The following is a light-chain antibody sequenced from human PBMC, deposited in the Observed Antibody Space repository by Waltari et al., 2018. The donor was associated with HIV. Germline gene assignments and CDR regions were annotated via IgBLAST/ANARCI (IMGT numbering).Light chain of an antibody. V-gene: IGKV3-11*01. J-gene: IGKJ2*03. CDR3: QQRTNWPPYS. Sequence: EIVLTQSPATLSLSPGERATLSCRASQSVGTYLAWYQQKPGQAPRLLIYDASNRATGIPARFSGSGSRTDFTLTISILEPEDFAVYYCQQRTNWPPYSFGQGTKLEIK. CDR1: QSVGTY. CDR2: DAS.